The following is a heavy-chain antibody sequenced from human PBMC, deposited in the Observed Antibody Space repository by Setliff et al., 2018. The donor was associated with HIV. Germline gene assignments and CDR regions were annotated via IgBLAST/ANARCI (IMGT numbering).Heavy chain of an antibody. V-gene: IGHV4-38-2*02. CDR1: GDAISNGLY. J-gene: IGHJ6*02. Sequence: KSSETLSLTCTVSGDAISNGLYWGWIRQPPGKGLEWIGTVSDSGSGHYNPPLNSRVTISVDTSKNQLSLKLSSVTAADTAVYYCAKSGPRRNNGYQLSVRTWGMDVWGQGTTVTVSS. D-gene: IGHD2-8*01. CDR3: AKSGPRRNNGYQLSVRTWGMDV. CDR2: VSDSGSG.